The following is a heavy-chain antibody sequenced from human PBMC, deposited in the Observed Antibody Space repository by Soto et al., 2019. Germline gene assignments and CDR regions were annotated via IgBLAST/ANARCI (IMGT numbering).Heavy chain of an antibody. CDR1: GYTFTSYY. CDR3: ALDLVRGVRFPGY. D-gene: IGHD3-10*01. V-gene: IGHV1-46*01. J-gene: IGHJ4*02. Sequence: ASVKVSCTASGYTFTSYYMHRVRQAPGQGLEWMGITNPSGGSTSYAQKFKGRDTMTRDTSTRTAYMGLRSPRSEDTAVDYCALDLVRGVRFPGYWGKGTLVTVSS. CDR2: TNPSGGST.